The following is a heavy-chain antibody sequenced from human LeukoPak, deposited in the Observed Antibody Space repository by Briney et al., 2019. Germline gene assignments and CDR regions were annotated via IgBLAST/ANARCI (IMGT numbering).Heavy chain of an antibody. CDR2: ISHGSSRI. CDR1: GFTFRSYS. D-gene: IGHD5-18*01. J-gene: IGHJ4*02. Sequence: PGGSLRLSCAASGFTFRSYSMNWVRQAPGKGLEGISYISHGSSRIFYADFVEGRFTVSRDDAKNALYLQMNGLRVEDTAVYYCARDPGYSYAMDSWGQGTLVIVSS. CDR3: ARDPGYSYAMDS. V-gene: IGHV3-48*01.